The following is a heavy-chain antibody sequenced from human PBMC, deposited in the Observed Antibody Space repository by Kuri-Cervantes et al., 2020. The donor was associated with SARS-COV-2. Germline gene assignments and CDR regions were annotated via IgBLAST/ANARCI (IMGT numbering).Heavy chain of an antibody. V-gene: IGHV3-48*03. J-gene: IGHJ5*02. D-gene: IGHD2-15*01. CDR3: ARDGPIVVVVAATSWFDP. CDR1: GFTFSSYE. CDR2: ISSSGSTI. Sequence: GGSLRLSCAASGFTFSSYEMNWVRQAPGKGLEWVSYISSSGSTIYYADSVKGRFTISRDNAKNTLYLQMNSLRAEDTAVYYCARDGPIVVVVAATSWFDPWGQGTLVTVSS.